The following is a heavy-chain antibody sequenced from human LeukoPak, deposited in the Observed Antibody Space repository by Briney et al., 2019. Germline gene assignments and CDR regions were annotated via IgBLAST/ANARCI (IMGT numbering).Heavy chain of an antibody. V-gene: IGHV1-24*01. CDR2: FDPEDGET. J-gene: IGHJ4*02. CDR3: ATAYIVGATTSLDY. CDR1: GYTLTELS. D-gene: IGHD1-26*01. Sequence: ASVKVSCKVSGYTLTELSMHWVRQAPGKGLEWMGGFDPEDGETIYAQKFQGRVTMTEDTSTGTAYMELSSLRSEDTAVYYCATAYIVGATTSLDYWGQGTLVTVSS.